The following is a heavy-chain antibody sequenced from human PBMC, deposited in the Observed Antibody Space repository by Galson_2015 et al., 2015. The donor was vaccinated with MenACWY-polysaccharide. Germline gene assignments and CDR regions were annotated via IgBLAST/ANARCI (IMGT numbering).Heavy chain of an antibody. Sequence: ETLSLTCTVSGASISAYYWSWIRQPPGKGLEWIAYIHYSGSTNYNPSLKSRVTISVDTSKTPFSLNLGSVTAADTAVYYCARHGGPGATRGKFDFWGQGILVTVSS. CDR3: ARHGGPGATRGKFDF. D-gene: IGHD1-26*01. J-gene: IGHJ4*02. V-gene: IGHV4-59*08. CDR1: GASISAYY. CDR2: IHYSGST.